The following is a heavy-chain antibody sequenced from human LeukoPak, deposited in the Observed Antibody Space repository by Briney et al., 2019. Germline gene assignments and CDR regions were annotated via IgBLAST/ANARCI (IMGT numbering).Heavy chain of an antibody. D-gene: IGHD5-12*01. V-gene: IGHV3-23*01. Sequence: GGSLRLSCAASGFTFSNYAMSWVRQAPGKGLEWVSALSSGGGSTYYADSVKGRFTISRDNSKNTLYLQMNSLRAEDTAVYYCARDRGYSGYDYLLYFDYWGQGTLVTVSS. CDR2: LSSGGGST. CDR1: GFTFSNYA. CDR3: ARDRGYSGYDYLLYFDY. J-gene: IGHJ4*02.